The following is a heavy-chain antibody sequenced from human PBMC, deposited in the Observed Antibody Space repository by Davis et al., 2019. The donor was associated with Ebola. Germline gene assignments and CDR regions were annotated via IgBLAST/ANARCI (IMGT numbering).Heavy chain of an antibody. CDR3: ARDGETTVHLKYYFDY. V-gene: IGHV3-30*19. J-gene: IGHJ4*02. CDR1: GFNFRSYG. Sequence: GESLKISCAASGFNFRSYGMHWVRQAPGKGLEWVAVIWYDGSNKYYADSVKGRFTISRDNSKNTLYLQMNSLRAEDTAVYYCARDGETTVHLKYYFDYWGQGTLVTVSS. D-gene: IGHD4-17*01. CDR2: IWYDGSNK.